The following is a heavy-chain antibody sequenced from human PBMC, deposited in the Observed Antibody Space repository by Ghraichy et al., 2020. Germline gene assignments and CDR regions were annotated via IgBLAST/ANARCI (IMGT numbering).Heavy chain of an antibody. CDR1: GYPFTGHH. V-gene: IGHV1-2*02. D-gene: IGHD2-8*01. Sequence: ASVKVSCKSSGYPFTGHHLHWVRQAPGQGLEWMGWIIPDSGRSNSAQKFLGRVTMTRDTSLNTAYLELSRLKSDDTAVYFCARESGIGDHNGLDIWGQGTQVTVSS. CDR3: ARESGIGDHNGLDI. CDR2: IIPDSGRS. J-gene: IGHJ3*02.